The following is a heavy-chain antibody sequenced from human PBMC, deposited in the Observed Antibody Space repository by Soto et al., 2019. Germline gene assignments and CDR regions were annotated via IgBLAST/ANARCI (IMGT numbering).Heavy chain of an antibody. V-gene: IGHV1-69*13. CDR2: IIPIFGTA. D-gene: IGHD3-22*01. CDR1: GGTFSSYA. CDR3: ARGPDYYYDSSGYYYVDY. Sequence: SVKVSCKAPGGTFSSYAISWVRQAPGQGLEWMGGIIPIFGTANYAQKFQGRVTITADESTSTAYMELSSLRSEDTAVYYCARGPDYYYDSSGYYYVDYWGQGTLVTVSS. J-gene: IGHJ4*02.